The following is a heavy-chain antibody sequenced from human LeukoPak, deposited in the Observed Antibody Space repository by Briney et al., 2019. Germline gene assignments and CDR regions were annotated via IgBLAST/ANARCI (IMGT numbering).Heavy chain of an antibody. J-gene: IGHJ4*02. CDR2: INAAKDDI. Sequence: GASVTVSCTASGYSFTKYPLHWVRRAPGQSLEWMGWINAAKDDIQYSQKFQDRVSITSDTSASTAYVGLSSLTFEDTAVYYCARGRGSYSLDYWGQGTLVTVSS. D-gene: IGHD1-26*01. CDR1: GYSFTKYP. V-gene: IGHV1-3*01. CDR3: ARGRGSYSLDY.